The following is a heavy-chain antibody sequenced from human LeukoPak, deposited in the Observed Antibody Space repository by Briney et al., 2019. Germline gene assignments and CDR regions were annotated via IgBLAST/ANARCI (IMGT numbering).Heavy chain of an antibody. CDR1: GFTFRSYD. J-gene: IGHJ4*02. D-gene: IGHD2-15*01. Sequence: GGSLRLSCAASGFTFRSYDMHWVRQATGKGLEWVSAIGIGGDTYYPGSVKGRFTISRENAKNSLYLQMNSLRAGDTAVYYCARQATPHGHFDYWGQGILVTVSS. CDR3: ARQATPHGHFDY. V-gene: IGHV3-13*01. CDR2: IGIGGDT.